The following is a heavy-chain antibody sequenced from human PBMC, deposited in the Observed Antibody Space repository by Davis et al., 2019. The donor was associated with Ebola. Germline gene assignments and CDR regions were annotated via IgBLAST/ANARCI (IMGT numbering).Heavy chain of an antibody. V-gene: IGHV4-34*01. Sequence: SETLSLTCEVSGDSFSGYYWTWIRQSPGTGLEWIGDITHSGATNYKPSLRSRVTMSADTSNNQFPLKLSSVTAADTAVYYCARGDIVVVPASIVWALGGMDVWGQGTTVTVSS. CDR3: ARGDIVVVPASIVWALGGMDV. CDR1: GDSFSGYY. CDR2: ITHSGAT. J-gene: IGHJ6*02. D-gene: IGHD2-2*02.